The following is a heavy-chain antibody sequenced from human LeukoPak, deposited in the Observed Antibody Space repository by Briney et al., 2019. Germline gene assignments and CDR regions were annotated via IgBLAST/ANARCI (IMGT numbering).Heavy chain of an antibody. V-gene: IGHV1-2*02. CDR3: ARLYPMVRGVMALDY. Sequence: ASVKVSCKASGYTFTGYYMHWVRQAPGQGLEWMGWINPNSGGTNYARKFQGRVTMTRDTSINTAYMELSRLRSDDTAAYYCARLYPMVRGVMALDYWGQGTLVTVSS. CDR1: GYTFTGYY. D-gene: IGHD3-10*01. CDR2: INPNSGGT. J-gene: IGHJ4*02.